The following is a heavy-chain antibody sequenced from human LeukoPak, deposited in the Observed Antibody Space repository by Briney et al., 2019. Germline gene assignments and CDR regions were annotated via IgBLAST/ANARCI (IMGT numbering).Heavy chain of an antibody. CDR1: EFTFSVYA. D-gene: IGHD3-22*01. CDR3: AREAHYYDSSGYYYYFDY. CDR2: ISGPGGTT. J-gene: IGHJ4*02. Sequence: GGSLRLSCAGSEFTFSVYAMSWVRQAPGKGLEWVSAISGPGGTTYYADSVKGRFTISRDNSKNTLYLQMNSLRAEDTAVYYCAREAHYYDSSGYYYYFDYWGQGTLVTVSS. V-gene: IGHV3-23*01.